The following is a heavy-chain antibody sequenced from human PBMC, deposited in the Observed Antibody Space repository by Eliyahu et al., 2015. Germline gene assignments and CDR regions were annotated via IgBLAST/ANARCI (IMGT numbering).Heavy chain of an antibody. V-gene: IGHV3-53*01. CDR1: EFTVSSSX. CDR2: IYSGGST. J-gene: IGHJ6*02. CDR3: ATSILTGYYRGSFYYGMDV. D-gene: IGHD3-9*01. Sequence: EVQLVESGGGLIQPGGSLRLSCAASEFTVSSSXMSWVRQAPGKGLEWVSVIYSGGSTYYADSVKGRFTISRDDSKNTLYLQMNSLRAEDTAVYYCATSILTGYYRGSFYYGMDVWGQGTTVTVSS.